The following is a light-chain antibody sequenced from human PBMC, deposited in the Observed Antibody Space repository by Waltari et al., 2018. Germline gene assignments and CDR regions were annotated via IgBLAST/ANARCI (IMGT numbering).Light chain of an antibody. CDR2: GAS. CDR1: QSVGRS. J-gene: IGKJ4*02. Sequence: EIVLTQSPGTLSLSPGEGATLSCRASQSVGRSLVWYQQKPGQAPRLVISGASSRATGIPDRFGGSGSGTDFSLTISRLEPEDFAVYYCQHYVRLPVTFGRGTKVEIK. CDR3: QHYVRLPVT. V-gene: IGKV3-20*01.